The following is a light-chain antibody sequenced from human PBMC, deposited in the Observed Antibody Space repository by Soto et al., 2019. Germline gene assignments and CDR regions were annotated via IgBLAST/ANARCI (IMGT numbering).Light chain of an antibody. Sequence: QAVVTQEPSLTVSPGGTVTLTCASGTGAVTSGYCANWFQQKPGQAPRALISSTSNKHSWTPARFSGSLLGGKAALTLSGVQPEDEAEYYCLLFYRDAWVFGGGTKLTVL. CDR2: STS. J-gene: IGLJ3*02. CDR1: TGAVTSGYC. CDR3: LLFYRDAWV. V-gene: IGLV7-43*01.